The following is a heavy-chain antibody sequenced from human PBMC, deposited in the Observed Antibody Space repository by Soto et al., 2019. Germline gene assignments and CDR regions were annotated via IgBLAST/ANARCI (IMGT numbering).Heavy chain of an antibody. D-gene: IGHD1-26*01. CDR3: ARGLGVGATSATPPMDV. CDR1: GGSFSGYY. CDR2: INHSGST. J-gene: IGHJ6*02. Sequence: PSETLSLTCAVYGGSFSGYYWSWIRQPPGKGLEWIGGINHSGSTNYNPSLKSRVTISVDTSKNQFSLKLSSVTAADTAVYYCARGLGVGATSATPPMDVWGQGTTVTVSS. V-gene: IGHV4-34*01.